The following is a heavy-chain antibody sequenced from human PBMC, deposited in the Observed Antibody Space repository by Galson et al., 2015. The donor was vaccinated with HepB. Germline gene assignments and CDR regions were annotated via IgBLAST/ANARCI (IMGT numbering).Heavy chain of an antibody. V-gene: IGHV1-69*13. Sequence: SVKVSCKASGGAFSYSATSWVRQAPGQGLEWMGGIVPIFSTTKYAQKFQGRVTITADESTNTAYLELSSLKSEDTAVYYCARWAAICSSINCLSAPFDYWGQGTLVTVSS. D-gene: IGHD2-2*01. CDR3: ARWAAICSSINCLSAPFDY. CDR2: IVPIFSTT. J-gene: IGHJ4*02. CDR1: GGAFSYSA.